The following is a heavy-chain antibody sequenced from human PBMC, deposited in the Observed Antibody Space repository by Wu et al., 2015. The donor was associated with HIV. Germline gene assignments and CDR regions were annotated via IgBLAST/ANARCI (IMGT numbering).Heavy chain of an antibody. J-gene: IGHJ4*02. CDR1: GYTFTDYY. CDR3: AREGLLWFGEAGY. Sequence: QVQLVQSGAEVKKPGASVKVSYKASGYTFTDYYMHWVRQAPGQGLEWMGWINPNIGGTNYAQKFQGRVTMTRDTSINTAYMELSRLRSDDTAVYYCAREGLLWFGEAGYWGQGTLVTVSS. D-gene: IGHD3-10*01. V-gene: IGHV1-2*02. CDR2: INPNIGGT.